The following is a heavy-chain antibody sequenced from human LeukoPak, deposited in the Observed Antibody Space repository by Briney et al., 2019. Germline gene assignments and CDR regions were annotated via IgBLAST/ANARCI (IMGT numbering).Heavy chain of an antibody. D-gene: IGHD5-12*01. J-gene: IGHJ4*02. CDR3: AKEGPSGYGALDY. CDR2: ISYAGSNK. Sequence: GGSLRLSCAVSGFTFSSYAMHWVRQAPGKGLEWVAVISYAGSNKYYADSVKDRFTISRDNSKNTLYLQMNSLRAEDTAVYYCAKEGPSGYGALDYWGQGTLVTVSS. CDR1: GFTFSSYA. V-gene: IGHV3-30*04.